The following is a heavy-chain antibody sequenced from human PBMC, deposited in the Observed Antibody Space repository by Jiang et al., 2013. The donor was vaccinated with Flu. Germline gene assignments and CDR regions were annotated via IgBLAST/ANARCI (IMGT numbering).Heavy chain of an antibody. V-gene: IGHV1-8*01. J-gene: IGHJ4*02. Sequence: SCKASGYTFTSYDINWVRQATGQGLEWMGWMNPNSGNTGYAQKFQGRVTMTRNASISTAYMELSSLRSEDTAVYYCARAQLLWFGEDWGQGTLVTVSS. D-gene: IGHD3-10*01. CDR1: GYTFTSYD. CDR2: MNPNSGNT. CDR3: ARAQLLWFGED.